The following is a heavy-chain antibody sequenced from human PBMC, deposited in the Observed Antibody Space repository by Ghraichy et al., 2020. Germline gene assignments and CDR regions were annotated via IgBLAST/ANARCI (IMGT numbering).Heavy chain of an antibody. CDR1: GFTFSTYT. J-gene: IGHJ4*02. CDR3: VRGVNDYGDYILGY. Sequence: GGSLRLFCAASGFTFSTYTMNWVRQAPGKGLEWVSSISSSSTYIYYADSVKGRFTISRDNAQNSLYLQMNSLRAEDTAVYYCVRGVNDYGDYILGYWGQGTLVTVAS. D-gene: IGHD4-17*01. V-gene: IGHV3-21*01. CDR2: ISSSSTYI.